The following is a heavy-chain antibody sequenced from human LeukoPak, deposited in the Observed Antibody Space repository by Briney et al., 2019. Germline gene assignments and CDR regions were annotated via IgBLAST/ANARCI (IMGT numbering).Heavy chain of an antibody. D-gene: IGHD3-10*01. CDR1: GFTFSSYA. Sequence: GGPLRLSCAASGFTFSSYAMHWVRQAPGKGLEWVAVISYDGSNKYYADSVRGRFTMSRDNSKNTLFLQMNTLRADDTALYYCAKKSGPGTDPLDCWGQGTLVTVSS. J-gene: IGHJ4*02. CDR2: ISYDGSNK. V-gene: IGHV3-30*04. CDR3: AKKSGPGTDPLDC.